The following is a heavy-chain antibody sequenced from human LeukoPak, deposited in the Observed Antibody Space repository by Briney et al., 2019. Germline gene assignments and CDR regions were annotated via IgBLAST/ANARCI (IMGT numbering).Heavy chain of an antibody. J-gene: IGHJ6*03. Sequence: PSETLSLTCNVSGGSIGTYYWSWIRQSPGKRLEWIGYIYVSGSTRYNPYLQSRVTISVDTSRNQFFLKMSSVTAADTAVYYCARHIGGGIEDMDVWGKGTKVTVSS. V-gene: IGHV4-59*08. D-gene: IGHD3-16*02. CDR1: GGSIGTYY. CDR3: ARHIGGGIEDMDV. CDR2: IYVSGST.